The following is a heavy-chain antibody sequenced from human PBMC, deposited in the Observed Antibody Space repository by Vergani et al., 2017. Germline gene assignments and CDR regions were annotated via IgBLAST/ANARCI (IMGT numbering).Heavy chain of an antibody. V-gene: IGHV4-39*01. Sequence: QLQLQESGPGLVKPSETLSLTCTVSGGSISSSSYYWGWIRQPPGKGLEWIGSIYYSGSTYYNPSLKSRVTISVDTSKNQFSLKLSSVTAADTAVYYCARLSEDYVWGSYRYTGGPFDYWGQGTLVTVSS. J-gene: IGHJ4*02. D-gene: IGHD3-16*02. CDR1: GGSISSSSYY. CDR3: ARLSEDYVWGSYRYTGGPFDY. CDR2: IYYSGST.